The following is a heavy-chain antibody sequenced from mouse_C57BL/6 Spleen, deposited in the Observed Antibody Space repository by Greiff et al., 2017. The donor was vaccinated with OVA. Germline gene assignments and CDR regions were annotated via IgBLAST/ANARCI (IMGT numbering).Heavy chain of an antibody. D-gene: IGHD1-1*02. Sequence: EVQLQQSGPVLVKPGASVKMSCKASGYTFTDYYMNWVKQSHGKSLEWIGVINPYNGGTSYNQKFKGKATLTVDKSSSTAYMELNSLTSEDSAVYYCSRRVGPYYFDYWGQGTTLTVS. CDR3: SRRVGPYYFDY. CDR1: GYTFTDYY. J-gene: IGHJ2*01. V-gene: IGHV1-19*01. CDR2: INPYNGGT.